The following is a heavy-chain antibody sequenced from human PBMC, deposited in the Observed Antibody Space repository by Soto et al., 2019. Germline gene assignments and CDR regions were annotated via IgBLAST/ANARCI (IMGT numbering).Heavy chain of an antibody. D-gene: IGHD5-18*01. CDR3: ARTMEGYSYGSFDY. CDR2: IYYSGST. CDR1: GGSISSGGYY. Sequence: SETLSLTCTVSGGSISSGGYYWSWIRQHPGKGLEWIGYIYYSGSTYYNPSLKSRVTISVDTSKNQFSLKLSSVTAADTAVYYCARTMEGYSYGSFDYWGQGTLVTVSS. V-gene: IGHV4-31*03. J-gene: IGHJ4*02.